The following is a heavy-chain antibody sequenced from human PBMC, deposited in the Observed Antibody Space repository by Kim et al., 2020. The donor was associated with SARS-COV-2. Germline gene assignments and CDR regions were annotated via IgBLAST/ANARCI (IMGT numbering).Heavy chain of an antibody. V-gene: IGHV3-13*05. D-gene: IGHD1-26*01. CDR3: ARGGVGAANDAFDI. CDR1: GFTFSSYD. CDR2: IGTAGDP. Sequence: GGSLRLSCAASGFTFSSYDMHWVRQATGKGLEWVSAIGTAGDPYYPGSVKGRFTISRENAKNSLYLQMNSLRAGDTAVYYCARGGVGAANDAFDIWGQGTMVTVSS. J-gene: IGHJ3*02.